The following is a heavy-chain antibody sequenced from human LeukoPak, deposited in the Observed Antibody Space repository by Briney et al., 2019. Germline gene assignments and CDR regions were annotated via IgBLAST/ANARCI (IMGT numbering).Heavy chain of an antibody. D-gene: IGHD6-13*01. Sequence: GGSLRLSCAASGFTFSNYALHWVRQAPGKGLEWVAVISYDGSNKFYADSVRGRFTISRDNSKNTLFLQMNNLRADDTAIYYCARDPGYSLTFYYMDVWGTGTTVTISS. J-gene: IGHJ6*03. V-gene: IGHV3-30*04. CDR1: GFTFSNYA. CDR3: ARDPGYSLTFYYMDV. CDR2: ISYDGSNK.